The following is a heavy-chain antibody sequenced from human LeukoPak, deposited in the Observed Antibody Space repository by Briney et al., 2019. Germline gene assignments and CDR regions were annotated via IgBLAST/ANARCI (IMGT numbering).Heavy chain of an antibody. D-gene: IGHD6-13*01. V-gene: IGHV3-23*01. CDR3: AKDEGLEQLSAFDI. Sequence: PGASLRLSCAASGFTFSSYAMSWVRQAPGKGLEWVSAISGSGGSTYYADSVKGRFTISRDNSKDTLYLQMNSLRAEDTAVYYCAKDEGLEQLSAFDIWGQGTMVTVSS. CDR2: ISGSGGST. J-gene: IGHJ3*02. CDR1: GFTFSSYA.